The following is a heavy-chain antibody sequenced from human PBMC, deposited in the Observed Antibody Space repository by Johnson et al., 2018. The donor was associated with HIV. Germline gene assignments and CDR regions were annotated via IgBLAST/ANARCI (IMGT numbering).Heavy chain of an antibody. V-gene: IGHV3-15*01. D-gene: IGHD2-2*01. CDR3: SIDPIFLGYWYHSSP. CDR1: GFTFTDAW. CDR2: IQRKADGGTT. J-gene: IGHJ3*01. Sequence: EVQLVESGGGLVKPGGSLRLSCAVSGFTFTDAWMSWVRQAPGKGLEWVGRIQRKADGGTTDYAAPVKGRFSISRDDSKTTVYLQMNSLKTDDTAVYFCSIDPIFLGYWYHSSPWGQGTMVTVSS.